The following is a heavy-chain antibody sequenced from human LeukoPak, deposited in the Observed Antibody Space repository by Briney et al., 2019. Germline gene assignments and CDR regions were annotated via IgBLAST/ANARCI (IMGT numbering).Heavy chain of an antibody. CDR2: ISSSGHII. J-gene: IGHJ4*02. D-gene: IGHD5-18*01. CDR3: ARATAADTAMIYFDY. CDR1: GFTLSDYY. V-gene: IGHV3-11*01. Sequence: PGDSLRLSCAPSGFTLSDYYMSWLRPPTGKGLECVSYISSSGHIIYSADSVKGRFTISRDNAKNSLYLQINSLRAEDTAVYCCARATAADTAMIYFDYWGQGTLVTVSS.